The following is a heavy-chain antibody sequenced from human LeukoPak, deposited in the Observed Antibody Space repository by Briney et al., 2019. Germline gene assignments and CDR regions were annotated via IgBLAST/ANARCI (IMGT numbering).Heavy chain of an antibody. Sequence: GASVKVSCKASGYTFTGYYMHWVRQAPGQGLEWMGRINPNSGGTNYAQKFQGRVTMTRDTSISTAYMELSRLRSDDTAVYYCARYSSSRETHFDYWGQGTLVTVSS. CDR3: ARYSSSRETHFDY. CDR2: INPNSGGT. J-gene: IGHJ4*02. V-gene: IGHV1-2*02. CDR1: GYTFTGYY. D-gene: IGHD6-13*01.